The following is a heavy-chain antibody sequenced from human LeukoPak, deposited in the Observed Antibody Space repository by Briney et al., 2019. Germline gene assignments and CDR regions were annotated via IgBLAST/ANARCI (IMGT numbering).Heavy chain of an antibody. CDR1: GFTFRNHW. CDR3: ARDQRVTGRPDIDY. V-gene: IGHV3-74*03. J-gene: IGHJ4*02. D-gene: IGHD6-6*01. Sequence: GGSLRLSCAASGFTFRNHWMHWVRQTPGKGLLWVSRISSDGSSTTYADSVKGRFTISRDNAKNTLYLQMNNLRAEDTAMYYCARDQRVTGRPDIDYSGQGTLVIVSS. CDR2: ISSDGSST.